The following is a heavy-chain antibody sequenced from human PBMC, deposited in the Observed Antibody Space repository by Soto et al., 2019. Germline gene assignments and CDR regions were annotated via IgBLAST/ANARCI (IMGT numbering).Heavy chain of an antibody. Sequence: GASVKVSCKASGGTFSSYAISWVRQAPGQGLEWMGGIIPIFGTANYAQKFQGRVTITADESTSTAYMELSSLRSEDTAVYYCARGGPDSSRWSAMGYWSQGTLVTVSS. J-gene: IGHJ4*02. V-gene: IGHV1-69*13. CDR1: GGTFSSYA. CDR3: ARGGPDSSRWSAMGY. D-gene: IGHD6-19*01. CDR2: IIPIFGTA.